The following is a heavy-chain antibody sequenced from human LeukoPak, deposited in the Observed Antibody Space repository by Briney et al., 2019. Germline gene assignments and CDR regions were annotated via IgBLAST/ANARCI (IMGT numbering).Heavy chain of an antibody. V-gene: IGHV4-34*12. Sequence: SETLSLTCAVYGGSFSGYYWSWIRQPPGQGLEWIGEIIHSGSTNYNPSLKSRVTISVDTSKNQFSLKLSSVTAADTAVYYCARVRYCSSTSCAWGQGTLATVSS. CDR1: GGSFSGYY. D-gene: IGHD2-2*01. CDR2: IIHSGST. J-gene: IGHJ5*02. CDR3: ARVRYCSSTSCA.